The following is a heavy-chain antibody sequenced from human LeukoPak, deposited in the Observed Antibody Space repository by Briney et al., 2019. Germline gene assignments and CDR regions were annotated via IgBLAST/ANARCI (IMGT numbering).Heavy chain of an antibody. V-gene: IGHV1-18*01. CDR2: ISAYNGNT. Sequence: ASVKVSCKASGYTFTSYGISWVRQAPGQGLEWMGWISAYNGNTNYAQKLQGRVTMTTDTSTSTAYMELSSLRSEDTAVYYCARETYYDILTGDNELDYWGQGTLVTVSS. J-gene: IGHJ4*02. CDR3: ARETYYDILTGDNELDY. D-gene: IGHD3-9*01. CDR1: GYTFTSYG.